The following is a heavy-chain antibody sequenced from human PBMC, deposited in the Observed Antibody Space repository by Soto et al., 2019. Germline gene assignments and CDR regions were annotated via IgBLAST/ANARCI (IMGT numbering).Heavy chain of an antibody. V-gene: IGHV3-23*01. Sequence: EVQLLESGGGLVQPGGSLRLSCEASGFTFNIFGLNWVRQAPGKGLEWVSAISGSGASTYYADSVKGRFSISRDNSKNTLLLHMTSLRTEDTAIYYCAKFARGDRLGELWPSDDGIDIWGQGTMVTVSS. J-gene: IGHJ3*02. D-gene: IGHD3-10*01. CDR2: ISGSGAST. CDR1: GFTFNIFG. CDR3: AKFARGDRLGELWPSDDGIDI.